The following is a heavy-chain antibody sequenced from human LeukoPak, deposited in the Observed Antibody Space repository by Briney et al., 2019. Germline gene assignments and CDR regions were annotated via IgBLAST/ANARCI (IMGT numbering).Heavy chain of an antibody. CDR3: ARESISGHRDFDY. Sequence: GGSLRLSCAAFGFTFSSYSINWVRQAPGKGLEWISYISSGSRTIYYGDSVKGRFTVSRDNAKNSLYLQMRGLRAEDTAVYYCARESISGHRDFDYWGKGTLVTVSS. V-gene: IGHV3-48*01. CDR1: GFTFSSYS. CDR2: ISSGSRTI. J-gene: IGHJ4*02. D-gene: IGHD1-26*01.